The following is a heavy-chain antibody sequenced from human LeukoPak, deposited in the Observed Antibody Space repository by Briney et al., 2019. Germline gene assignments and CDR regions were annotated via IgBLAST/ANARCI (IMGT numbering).Heavy chain of an antibody. CDR3: AKASDYYGSSGYSHFDY. CDR2: IRYDGSNK. D-gene: IGHD3-22*01. CDR1: GFTFSSYG. V-gene: IGHV3-30*02. J-gene: IGHJ4*02. Sequence: GGSVRLSCAASGFTFSSYGMHWVRQAPGKGLEWVAFIRYDGSNKFYADSVKGRFTISRDNSKNTLYLQMNSLRAEDTAVYCCAKASDYYGSSGYSHFDYWGLGTLVTVSS.